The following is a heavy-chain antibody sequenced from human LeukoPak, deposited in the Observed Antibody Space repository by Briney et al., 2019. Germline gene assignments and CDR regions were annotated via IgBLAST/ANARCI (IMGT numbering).Heavy chain of an antibody. CDR2: IYYSGST. CDR1: GGSISSGGYY. V-gene: IGHV4-31*03. J-gene: IGHJ3*02. D-gene: IGHD6-19*01. CDR3: ARGIMAGVQWLVRTDAFDI. Sequence: SETLSLTCTVSGGSISSGGYYWSWIRQHPGKGLEWIGYIYYSGSTYYNPSLKSRVTISVDTSKNQFSLKLSSVTAADTAVYYCARGIMAGVQWLVRTDAFDIWGQGTMVTVSS.